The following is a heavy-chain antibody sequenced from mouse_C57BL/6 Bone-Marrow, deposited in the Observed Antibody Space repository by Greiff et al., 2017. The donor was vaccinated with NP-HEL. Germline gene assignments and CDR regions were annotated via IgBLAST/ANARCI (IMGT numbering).Heavy chain of an antibody. D-gene: IGHD1-1*01. V-gene: IGHV6-6*01. CDR2: IRNKANNHAT. J-gene: IGHJ4*01. CDR3: TRASFCGSSYRNAMDY. Sequence: EVKLMESGGGLVQPGGSMKLSCAASGFTFSDAWMDWVRQSPEKGLEWVAEIRNKANNHATYYAESVKGRFTNSRDDSKSSVYLQMNSLRAEDTGIYYCTRASFCGSSYRNAMDYWGQGTSVTVSS. CDR1: GFTFSDAW.